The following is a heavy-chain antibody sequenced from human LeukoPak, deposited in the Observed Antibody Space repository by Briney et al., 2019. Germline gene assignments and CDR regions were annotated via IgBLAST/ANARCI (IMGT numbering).Heavy chain of an antibody. J-gene: IGHJ4*02. CDR2: INSDGSST. D-gene: IGHD6-6*01. CDR1: GFTFSSYW. CDR3: ARVISEEQFDFDY. V-gene: IGHV3-74*01. Sequence: GGSLRLSCAASGFTFSSYWMHWVRHAPGKGLVWVSRINSDGSSTSYADSVKGRFTISRGNAKNTLSLQMNSLRAEDTAVYYCARVISEEQFDFDYWGQGTLVTVSS.